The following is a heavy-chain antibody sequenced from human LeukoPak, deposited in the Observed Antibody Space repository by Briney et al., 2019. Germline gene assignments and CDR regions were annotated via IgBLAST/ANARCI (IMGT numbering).Heavy chain of an antibody. CDR1: GGSFSDYS. D-gene: IGHD3-22*01. CDR3: ARVGYYYDSSGYFSLPRDAFDI. J-gene: IGHJ3*02. V-gene: IGHV4-34*01. Sequence: SETLSLTCAVYGGSFSDYSWSWLRQTPEKGLEWIGEINHSGSTNYNPSLKSRVIMSVDTSKNQFSVKLRSVTAADTAVYYCARVGYYYDSSGYFSLPRDAFDIWGQGTMVTVSS. CDR2: INHSGST.